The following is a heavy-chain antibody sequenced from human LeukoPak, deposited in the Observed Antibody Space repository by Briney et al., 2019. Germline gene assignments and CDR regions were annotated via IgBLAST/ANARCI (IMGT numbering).Heavy chain of an antibody. CDR3: ARGEYAAAGGPYYYYMDV. J-gene: IGHJ6*03. V-gene: IGHV4-4*09. D-gene: IGHD6-13*01. CDR2: IYTSGST. CDR1: GGSISSYY. Sequence: PSETLSLTCTVSGGSISSYYWSWIRQPPGKGLEWIGYIYTSGSTNYNPSLKSRVTISVDTSKNQFSLKLSSVTAADTAVYYCARGEYAAAGGPYYYYMDVWGKGTTVTVSS.